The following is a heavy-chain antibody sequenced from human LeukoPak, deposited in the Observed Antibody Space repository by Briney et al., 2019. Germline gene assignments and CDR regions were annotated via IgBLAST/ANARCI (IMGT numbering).Heavy chain of an antibody. V-gene: IGHV4-59*12. CDR2: MYHRGST. CDR3: ARGDYDTSAFDY. CDR1: GGSISSYY. J-gene: IGHJ4*02. D-gene: IGHD3-22*01. Sequence: SETLSLTCTVSGGSISSYYWSWIRQPPGKGLEWIGSMYHRGSTFYNPSLITRVSMSVDTSKNQFSLNLTSMTAADTAVYFCARGDYDTSAFDYWGQGTLVTVSS.